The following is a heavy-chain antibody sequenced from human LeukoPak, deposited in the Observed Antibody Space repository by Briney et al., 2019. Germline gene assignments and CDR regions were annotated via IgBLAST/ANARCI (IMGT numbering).Heavy chain of an antibody. CDR1: GGSISSYY. Sequence: SGTLSLTCTVSGGSISSYYWSWIRQPPGKGLEWIGYIYYSGSTNYNPSLKSRVTISVDTSKNQFSLKLSSVTAADTAVYYCARSRSWYNPNWFDPWGQGTLVTVSS. CDR2: IYYSGST. D-gene: IGHD6-13*01. V-gene: IGHV4-59*01. J-gene: IGHJ5*02. CDR3: ARSRSWYNPNWFDP.